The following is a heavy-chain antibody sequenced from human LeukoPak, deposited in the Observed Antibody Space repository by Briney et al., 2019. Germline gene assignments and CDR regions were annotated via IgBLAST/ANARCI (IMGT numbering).Heavy chain of an antibody. D-gene: IGHD6-13*01. CDR2: INPNSGGT. CDR1: GYTSTGYY. J-gene: IGHJ4*02. Sequence: ASVKVSCKASGYTSTGYYMHWVRQAPGQGLEWMGWINPNSGGTNYAQKFQGRVTMTRDTSISTAYMELSRLRSDDTAVYYCARGGDSSSWFASPDFWGQGTLVTVSS. V-gene: IGHV1-2*02. CDR3: ARGGDSSSWFASPDF.